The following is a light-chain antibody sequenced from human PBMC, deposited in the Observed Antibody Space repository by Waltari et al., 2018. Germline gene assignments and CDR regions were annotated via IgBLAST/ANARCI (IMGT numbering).Light chain of an antibody. V-gene: IGLV2-11*01. CDR3: SSYSGTYPLL. J-gene: IGLJ3*02. CDR1: NYDVGYYNY. Sequence: QSALTQPRSVSESPGQSVTISCTGTNYDVGYYNYVSWYQHHPGKAPKLMIYDVTKRPSGVPFRVSVSKYGNTASLTISGLQAEDEADYYCSSYSGTYPLLFGGGTKLTVL. CDR2: DVT.